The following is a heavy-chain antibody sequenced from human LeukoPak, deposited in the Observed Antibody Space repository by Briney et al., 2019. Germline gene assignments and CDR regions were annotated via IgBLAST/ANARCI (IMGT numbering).Heavy chain of an antibody. CDR2: IYYSGST. CDR1: GGSISSGGYY. J-gene: IGHJ4*02. Sequence: PSETLSLTCTVSGGSISSGGYYWSWIRQHPGKGLEWIGYIYYSGSTYYSPSLKSRITISVDTSKNQFSLKLSSVTAADTAVYYCATTPRDGYNYYFAYWGQGTLVTVSS. CDR3: ATTPRDGYNYYFAY. D-gene: IGHD5-24*01. V-gene: IGHV4-31*03.